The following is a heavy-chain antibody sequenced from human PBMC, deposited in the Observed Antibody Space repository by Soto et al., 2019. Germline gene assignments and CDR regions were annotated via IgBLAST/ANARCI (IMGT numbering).Heavy chain of an antibody. CDR1: GFTFSSYG. Sequence: GGSLRLSCAASGFTFSSYGMHWVRQAPGKGLEWVAVIWYDGSNKYYADSVKGRFTISRDNSKNTLYLQMNSLRAEDTAVYYCARDRIWFGELFYYYYYGMDVWGQGTTVTVSS. J-gene: IGHJ6*02. CDR3: ARDRIWFGELFYYYYYGMDV. CDR2: IWYDGSNK. V-gene: IGHV3-33*01. D-gene: IGHD3-10*01.